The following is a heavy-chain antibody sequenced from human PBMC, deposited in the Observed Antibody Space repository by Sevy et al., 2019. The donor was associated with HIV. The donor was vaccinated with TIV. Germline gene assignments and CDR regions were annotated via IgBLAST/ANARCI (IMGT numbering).Heavy chain of an antibody. Sequence: GGSLRLSCVVSGISFTTSGMHWDRQAPGKGMEWVAVISYHGRDKFYAQSVKGRSTISRDNSKNMLYLQINSLRAEDTAVYYCAKDFTGYNGMDVWGQGTMVTVSS. J-gene: IGHJ6*02. CDR2: ISYHGRDK. CDR3: AKDFTGYNGMDV. V-gene: IGHV3-30*18. CDR1: GISFTTSG. D-gene: IGHD3-9*01.